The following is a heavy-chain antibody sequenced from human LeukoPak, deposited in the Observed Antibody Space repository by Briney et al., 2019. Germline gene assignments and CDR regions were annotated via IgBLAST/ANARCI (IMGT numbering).Heavy chain of an antibody. V-gene: IGHV4-34*01. CDR1: GGSFSGYY. D-gene: IGHD3-3*01. Sequence: SETLSLTCAGYGGSFSGYYWSWIRQPPGKGLEWIGEINHSGSTNYNPSLKSRVTISVDTSKNQFSLKLSSVTAADTAVYYCARGPIDYDFWSGYYSRTNYYYGMDVWGQGTTVTVSS. J-gene: IGHJ6*02. CDR3: ARGPIDYDFWSGYYSRTNYYYGMDV. CDR2: INHSGST.